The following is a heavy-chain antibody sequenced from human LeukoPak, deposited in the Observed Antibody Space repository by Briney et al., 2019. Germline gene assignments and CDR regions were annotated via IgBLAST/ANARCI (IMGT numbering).Heavy chain of an antibody. V-gene: IGHV3-30*04. CDR1: GFTFSSYA. CDR2: ISYDGSNK. J-gene: IGHJ4*02. CDR3: AGGTRLRSPLDY. D-gene: IGHD1-1*01. Sequence: PGGSLRLSCAASGFTFSSYAMHWVRQAPGKGLEWVAVISYDGSNKYYADSVKGRFTISRDNSKNTLYLQMNSLRAEDTAVYYCAGGTRLRSPLDYWGQGTLVTVSS.